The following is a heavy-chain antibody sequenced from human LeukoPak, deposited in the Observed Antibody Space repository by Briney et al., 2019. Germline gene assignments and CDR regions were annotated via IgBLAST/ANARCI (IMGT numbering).Heavy chain of an antibody. J-gene: IGHJ4*02. CDR1: GGSFSGYY. CDR3: ARGRIWLGAKYFDY. Sequence: SETLSLTCAVYGGSFSGYYWSWIRQPPGKGLEWIGEINHSGSTYYNPSLKSRVTISVDTSKNQFSLKLSSVTAADTAVYYCARGRIWLGAKYFDYWGQGTLVTVSS. CDR2: INHSGST. V-gene: IGHV4-34*01. D-gene: IGHD5-24*01.